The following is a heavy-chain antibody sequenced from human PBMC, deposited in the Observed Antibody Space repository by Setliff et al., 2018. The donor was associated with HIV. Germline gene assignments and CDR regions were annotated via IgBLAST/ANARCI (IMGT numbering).Heavy chain of an antibody. CDR2: IISILGTP. D-gene: IGHD2-15*01. CDR1: GGTFSAYA. J-gene: IGHJ3*01. V-gene: IGHV1-69*04. CDR3: ARDFHVLGYCSADSCPYDASDV. Sequence: SVQVSCKASGGTFSAYAVNWVRQAPGQGLEWMGRIISILGTPNYSHKFQGRVTITADKSTTTTYMELSSLRSDDTAIYYCARDFHVLGYCSADSCPYDASDVRGQGTMVTVSS.